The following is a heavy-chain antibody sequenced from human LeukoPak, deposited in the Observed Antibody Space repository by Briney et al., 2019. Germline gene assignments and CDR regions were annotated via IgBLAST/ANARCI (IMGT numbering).Heavy chain of an antibody. V-gene: IGHV3-48*01. J-gene: IGHJ6*02. CDR3: ARATSGSLFYFYGMDV. CDR1: GFSFSSYS. CDR2: STSGGGTT. Sequence: GGSLRLSCAASGFSFSSYSMNWVRQAPGKGLEWIAYSTSGGGTTYYADAVKGRFIISRDNARTSLYLEMNNLRAEDTALYYCARATSGSLFYFYGMDVWGRGTTVTVSS. D-gene: IGHD3-3*01.